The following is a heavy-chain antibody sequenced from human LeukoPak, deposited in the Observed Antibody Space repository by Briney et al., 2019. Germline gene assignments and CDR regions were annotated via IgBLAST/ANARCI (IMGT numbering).Heavy chain of an antibody. V-gene: IGHV3-30*03. D-gene: IGHD6-6*01. CDR2: ITYDGKNK. CDR1: GFTFSDYG. CDR3: ARKQFSTSSSILGAFDI. J-gene: IGHJ3*02. Sequence: GGSLRLSCAASGFTFSDYGIHWVRQAPGKGLEWVAVITYDGKNKYYADSVQGRITISRDTSKNTVYLQMNSLRAEDTAVYYCARKQFSTSSSILGAFDIWGQGTMVTVSS.